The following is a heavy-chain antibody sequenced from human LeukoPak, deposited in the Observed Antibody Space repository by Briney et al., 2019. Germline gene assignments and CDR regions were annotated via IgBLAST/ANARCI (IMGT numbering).Heavy chain of an antibody. D-gene: IGHD2-21*02. CDR3: ARDNWRGREEDIAAYCGGDCYSGFDP. V-gene: IGHV4-59*01. Sequence: SETLSLTCTVSGGSISSYYWSWIRQPPGKGLEWIGYIYYSGSANYNPSLKSRVTISVDTSKNQFSLKLSSVTAADTAVYYCARDNWRGREEDIAAYCGGDCYSGFDPWGQGTLVTVSS. CDR1: GGSISSYY. J-gene: IGHJ5*02. CDR2: IYYSGSA.